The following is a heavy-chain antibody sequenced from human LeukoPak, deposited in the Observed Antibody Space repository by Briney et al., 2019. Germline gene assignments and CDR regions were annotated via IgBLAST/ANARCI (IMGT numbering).Heavy chain of an antibody. J-gene: IGHJ4*02. CDR2: INHSGST. D-gene: IGHD5-18*01. CDR1: GGSFSGYY. CDR3: ARAKRYSYGYVILDY. V-gene: IGHV4-34*01. Sequence: SETLSLTCAVYGGSFSGYYWSWIRQPPGKGLEWIGEINHSGSTNYNPSLKSRVTISVDTSKNQFSLKLSSVTAADTAVYYCARAKRYSYGYVILDYWGQGTPVTVSS.